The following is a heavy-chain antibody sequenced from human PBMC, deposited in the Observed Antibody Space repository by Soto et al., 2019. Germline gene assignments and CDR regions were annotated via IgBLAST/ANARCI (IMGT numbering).Heavy chain of an antibody. CDR1: GGTFSSYA. CDR3: ARDLYGGIAAAGIHY. Sequence: SVRVSCKASGGTFSSYAISWVRQAPGQGLEWMGGIIPIFGTANYAQKFQGRVTITADESTSTAYMELSSLRSEDTAVYYCARDLYGGIAAAGIHYCGQGTLVTVSS. J-gene: IGHJ4*02. CDR2: IIPIFGTA. D-gene: IGHD6-13*01. V-gene: IGHV1-69*13.